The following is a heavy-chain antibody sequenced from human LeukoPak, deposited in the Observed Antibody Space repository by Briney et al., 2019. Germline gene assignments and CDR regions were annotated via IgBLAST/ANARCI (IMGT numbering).Heavy chain of an antibody. CDR1: GGSIRSSYYY. Sequence: SETLSLTCTVSGGSIRSSYYYWGWIRQPPGKGLEWIGSIYDSGSTYYNPSLKSRVTISVDTSKNQFSLKLNSVTAADTAVYYCARERWHCRVNCYSVYYYALDVWGQGTTVTVSS. CDR3: ARERWHCRVNCYSVYYYALDV. D-gene: IGHD2-15*01. V-gene: IGHV4-39*02. J-gene: IGHJ6*02. CDR2: IYDSGST.